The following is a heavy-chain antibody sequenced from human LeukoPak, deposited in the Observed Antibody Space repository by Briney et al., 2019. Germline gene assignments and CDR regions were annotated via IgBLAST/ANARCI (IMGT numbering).Heavy chain of an antibody. J-gene: IGHJ4*02. Sequence: GGSLRLSCAASGFTFSSYSMNWVRQAPGKGLEWVSFISGTSSYIYYADSVKGRFTISRDNAKNSLYLQMNSLRAEDTAVYYCARGEYGSGSYHIDYWGQGTLVTVSS. V-gene: IGHV3-21*01. D-gene: IGHD3-10*01. CDR1: GFTFSSYS. CDR3: ARGEYGSGSYHIDY. CDR2: ISGTSSYI.